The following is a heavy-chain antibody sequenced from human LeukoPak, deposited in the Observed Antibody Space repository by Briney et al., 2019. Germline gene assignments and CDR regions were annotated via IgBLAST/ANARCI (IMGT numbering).Heavy chain of an antibody. CDR3: ARYCSSTSCPRWFDP. D-gene: IGHD2-2*01. Sequence: SVKVSCKASGGTFSSYAISWVRQAPGQGLEWMGGIIPIFGTANYAQKFQGRVTITTDESTSTAYMELSSLRSEDTAVYYCARYCSSTSCPRWFDPWGQGTLVTVSS. CDR2: IIPIFGTA. CDR1: GGTFSSYA. J-gene: IGHJ5*02. V-gene: IGHV1-69*05.